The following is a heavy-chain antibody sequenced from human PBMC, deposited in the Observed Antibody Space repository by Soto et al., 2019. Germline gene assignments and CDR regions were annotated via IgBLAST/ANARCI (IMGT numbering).Heavy chain of an antibody. V-gene: IGHV4-30-2*01. CDR3: VRDGTKTLRDWFDP. D-gene: IGHD1-1*01. CDR2: IYHSGST. J-gene: IGHJ5*02. CDR1: GGSISSGGYS. Sequence: SETLSLTCAVSGGSISSGGYSWSWIRQPPGKGLEWIGYIYHSGSTYYNPSLKSRVTISVDTSKKQFSLKLRSVTAADTAVYYCVRDGTKTLRDWFDPWGQGISVTVS.